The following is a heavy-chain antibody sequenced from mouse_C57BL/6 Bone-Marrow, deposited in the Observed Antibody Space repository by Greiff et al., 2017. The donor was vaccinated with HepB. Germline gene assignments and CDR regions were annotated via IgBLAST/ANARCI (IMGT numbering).Heavy chain of an antibody. V-gene: IGHV1-26*01. J-gene: IGHJ1*03. D-gene: IGHD1-1*01. CDR3: ARDYGSSSYWYFDV. Sequence: EVQLQQSGPELVKPGASVKISCKASGYTFTDYYMNWVKQSHRKSLEWIGDINPNNGGTSYNQKFKGKATLTVDKSSSTAYMELRSLTSEDSAVYYCARDYGSSSYWYFDVWGTGTTVTVSS. CDR1: GYTFTDYY. CDR2: INPNNGGT.